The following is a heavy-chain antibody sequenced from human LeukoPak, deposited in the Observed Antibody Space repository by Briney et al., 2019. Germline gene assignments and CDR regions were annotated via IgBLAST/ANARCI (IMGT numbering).Heavy chain of an antibody. V-gene: IGHV3-21*01. J-gene: IGHJ4*02. Sequence: AXGXTFSXXXMNWXXXXPGXXXEWVSSISSSSSYIYYADSVKGRFTISRDNAKNSLYLQMNSLRAEDTAVYYCARDDSSGYSPWGQGTLVTVSS. D-gene: IGHD3-22*01. CDR2: ISSSSSYI. CDR1: GXTFSXXX. CDR3: ARDDSSGYSP.